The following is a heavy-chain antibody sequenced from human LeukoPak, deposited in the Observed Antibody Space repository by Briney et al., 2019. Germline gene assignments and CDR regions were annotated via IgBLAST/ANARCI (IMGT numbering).Heavy chain of an antibody. J-gene: IGHJ4*02. CDR3: AKGCCGPYSSTWYYFDY. Sequence: PGRSLRLSCAASGFTFSSYAMHWVRQAPGKGLEWVAVISYDGSNKYYADSVKGRFTISRDNSKNTLYLQMNSLRAEDTALYYCAKGCCGPYSSTWYYFDYWGQGTLVSVSS. CDR1: GFTFSSYA. D-gene: IGHD6-13*01. CDR2: ISYDGSNK. V-gene: IGHV3-30-3*01.